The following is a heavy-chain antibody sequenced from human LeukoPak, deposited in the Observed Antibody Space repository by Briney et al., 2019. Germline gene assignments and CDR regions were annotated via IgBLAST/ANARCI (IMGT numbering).Heavy chain of an antibody. V-gene: IGHV3-48*03. Sequence: PGGSLRLSCAASGFTFSSYEMNWVRQAPGKGLEWASYISSSGSTIYYADSVRGRFTISRDNAKNSLYLQMNSLRAEDTATYFCARHLRGVRGTFDYWGQGTLVTVSS. CDR3: ARHLRGVRGTFDY. D-gene: IGHD3-10*01. J-gene: IGHJ4*02. CDR1: GFTFSSYE. CDR2: ISSSGSTI.